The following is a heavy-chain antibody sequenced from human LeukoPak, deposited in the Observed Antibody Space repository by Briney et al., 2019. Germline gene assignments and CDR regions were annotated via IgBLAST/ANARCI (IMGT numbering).Heavy chain of an antibody. CDR3: ARDSSLAAFDI. J-gene: IGHJ3*02. CDR2: IYYSGST. CDR1: GGSISSYY. V-gene: IGHV4-59*01. Sequence: SETLSLTCTVSGGSISSYYWSWIRQPPGKGLECIGYIYYSGSTNYNPSLKSRVTISIDMSKNQFSLKLSSVTAADTAVYYCARDSSLAAFDIWGQGTMVTVSS.